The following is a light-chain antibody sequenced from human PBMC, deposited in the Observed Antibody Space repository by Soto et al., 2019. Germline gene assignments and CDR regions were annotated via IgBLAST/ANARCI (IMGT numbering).Light chain of an antibody. J-gene: IGLJ1*01. CDR2: EVI. CDR1: SSDVGSYNL. Sequence: QSALTQPASVSGSPGQSSTISCTGNSSDVGSYNLVSWYQQHPGKSPKLMMYEVIKRPSGVSNRFSGSKSGNTASLTISGLQAEDEADYYCCSYAGSSTFYVFGTGTKLTVL. V-gene: IGLV2-23*02. CDR3: CSYAGSSTFYV.